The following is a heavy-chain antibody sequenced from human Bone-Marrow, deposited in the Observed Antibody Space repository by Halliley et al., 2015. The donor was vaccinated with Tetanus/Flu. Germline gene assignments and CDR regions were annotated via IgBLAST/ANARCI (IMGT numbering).Heavy chain of an antibody. CDR3: TTDLLIPSAYVDFFCRFCSFDM. CDR2: GGTT. V-gene: IGHV3-15*01. D-gene: IGHD4-17*01. Sequence: GGTTDFSAPVEGIFTISRDDSKNTLYLQMSSLKTEDSAVYYCTTDLLIPSAYVDFFCRFCSFDMWGQGTMVTVSS. J-gene: IGHJ3*02.